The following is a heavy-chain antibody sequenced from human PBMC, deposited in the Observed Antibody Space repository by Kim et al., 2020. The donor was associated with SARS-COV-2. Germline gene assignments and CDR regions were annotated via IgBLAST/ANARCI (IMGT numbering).Heavy chain of an antibody. V-gene: IGHV3-53*04. CDR3: ASHGYCSGGSCYSNDY. J-gene: IGHJ4*02. D-gene: IGHD2-15*01. CDR1: GFTVSSNY. CDR2: IYSGGST. Sequence: GGSLRLSCAASGFTVSSNYMSWVRQAPGKGLEWVSVIYSGGSTYYADSVKGRFTISRHNSKNTLYLQMNSLRAEDTAVYYCASHGYCSGGSCYSNDYWGQGALVTVSS.